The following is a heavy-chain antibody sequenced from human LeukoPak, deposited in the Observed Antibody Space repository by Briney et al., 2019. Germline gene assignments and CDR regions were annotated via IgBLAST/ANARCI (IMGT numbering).Heavy chain of an antibody. CDR1: GYSFTGHY. Sequence: ASVKVSCKASGYSFTGHYMGWVRQAPGQGLEWMGWTNPNSGGTKFAEKFQGRVTMTRDTSISTAYMELSSLRSDDTAVYYCARGEKLAGLWYFDLWGRGTLVTVAS. V-gene: IGHV1-2*02. CDR3: ARGEKLAGLWYFDL. J-gene: IGHJ2*01. D-gene: IGHD6-19*01. CDR2: TNPNSGGT.